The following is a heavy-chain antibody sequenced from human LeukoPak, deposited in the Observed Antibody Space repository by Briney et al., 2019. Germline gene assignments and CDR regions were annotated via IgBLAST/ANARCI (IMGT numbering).Heavy chain of an antibody. D-gene: IGHD5-18*01. CDR3: ARGNRLGYSYGLDY. J-gene: IGHJ4*02. CDR2: IYYSGNT. Sequence: SETLSLTCTVSGDSNSNYYWSWIRQPPGKGLEWIGYIYYSGNTNYNSSLKSRVTISLDTSKNQFSLKLSSVTAADTAVYYCARGNRLGYSYGLDYWGQGTLVTVSS. CDR1: GDSNSNYY. V-gene: IGHV4-59*01.